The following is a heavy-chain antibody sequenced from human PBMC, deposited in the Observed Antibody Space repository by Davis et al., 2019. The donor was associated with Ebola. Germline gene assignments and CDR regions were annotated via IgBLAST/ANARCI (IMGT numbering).Heavy chain of an antibody. J-gene: IGHJ5*02. V-gene: IGHV4-34*01. CDR1: TGSFSGFS. Sequence: MPSETLSLTCAVYTGSFSGFSWSWIRQPPGKGLEWLGDINHGGSTNYNPSLKSRVTISVDTSKNQFSLKLSSVTAADTAVYYCARTRDTAMVKEWGWFDPWGQGTLVTVSS. CDR3: ARTRDTAMVKEWGWFDP. CDR2: INHGGST. D-gene: IGHD5-18*01.